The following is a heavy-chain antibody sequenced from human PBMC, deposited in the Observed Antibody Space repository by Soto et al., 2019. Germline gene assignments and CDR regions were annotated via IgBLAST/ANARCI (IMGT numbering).Heavy chain of an antibody. Sequence: VQLVESGGGVKQPGGSLRLSCAASGFTFSTSDMHWVSQSPGKGLEWVSGVGTGGDTYYPDSVKGRFTISRDNGRNSLYLQMNNLRAGDTAVYYCAREGDQCTFDIWGQGTMVTVSS. J-gene: IGHJ3*02. D-gene: IGHD2-2*01. V-gene: IGHV3-13*01. CDR3: AREGDQCTFDI. CDR1: GFTFSTSD. CDR2: VGTGGDT.